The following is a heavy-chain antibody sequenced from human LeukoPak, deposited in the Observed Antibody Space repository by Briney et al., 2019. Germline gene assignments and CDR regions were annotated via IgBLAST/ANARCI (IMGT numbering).Heavy chain of an antibody. J-gene: IGHJ5*02. D-gene: IGHD2-21*02. Sequence: SETLSLTCTVSGASISSYYWSWIRQPPGKGLEWIGYIYYSGSTNYNPSLKSRVTISVDTSKNLFSLKLSSVTAADTAVYYCARLRGGDYSSYNWFDPWGQGTLVTVSS. V-gene: IGHV4-59*01. CDR3: ARLRGGDYSSYNWFDP. CDR2: IYYSGST. CDR1: GASISSYY.